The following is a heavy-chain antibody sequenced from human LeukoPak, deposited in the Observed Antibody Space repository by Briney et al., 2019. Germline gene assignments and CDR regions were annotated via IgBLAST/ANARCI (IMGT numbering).Heavy chain of an antibody. CDR2: IYTSGTT. CDR1: GGSISSFY. D-gene: IGHD3-22*01. J-gene: IGHJ3*02. CDR3: ARGTYYYDSSGYPDAFDI. V-gene: IGHV4-4*07. Sequence: SETLSLTCSVSGGSISSFYCNWMRQPAGKGLEWIGRIYTSGTTTYNPSLKSRVTMSVDTSKNQFSLKLSSVTAADTAVYYCARGTYYYDSSGYPDAFDIWGQGTMVTVSS.